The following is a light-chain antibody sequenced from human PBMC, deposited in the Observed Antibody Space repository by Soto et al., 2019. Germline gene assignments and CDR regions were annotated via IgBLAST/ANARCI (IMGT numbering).Light chain of an antibody. CDR2: WAS. CDR3: QQYYSAPLA. CDR1: QSVLYSSNNKDY. Sequence: DIVMTQSPDSLAVSLGARATINCKSSQSVLYSSNNKDYLSWYQQKPGQPPKLLISWASTRESGVPDRFSGSGSGTDFTLTISSLQAEDVAVYYCQQYYSAPLAFGRGTKVELK. V-gene: IGKV4-1*01. J-gene: IGKJ1*01.